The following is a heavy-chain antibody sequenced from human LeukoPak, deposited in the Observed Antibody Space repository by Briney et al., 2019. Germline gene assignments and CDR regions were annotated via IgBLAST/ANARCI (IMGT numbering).Heavy chain of an antibody. V-gene: IGHV3-7*01. CDR1: GFTFSSYW. CDR3: AREGSSWYRRKIDY. J-gene: IGHJ4*02. CDR2: IKQDGSEK. Sequence: GGSLRLSCAASGFTFSSYWMSWVRQAPGKGLEWVANIKQDGSEKYYVDSVKGRFTISRDNAKNSLYLQMNSLRAEDTAVYYCAREGSSWYRRKIDYWGQGTLVTVSS. D-gene: IGHD6-13*01.